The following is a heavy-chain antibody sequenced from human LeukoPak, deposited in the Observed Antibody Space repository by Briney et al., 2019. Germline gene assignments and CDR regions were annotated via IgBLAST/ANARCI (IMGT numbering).Heavy chain of an antibody. CDR1: GGSISSYY. CDR2: IYHSGST. CDR3: ARDRTFDY. J-gene: IGHJ4*02. V-gene: IGHV4-59*01. Sequence: SETLSLTCTVSGGSISSYYWSWIRQPPGKGREWIGYIYHSGSTNYNPSLKSRATISVDTSKNQSSLKLRSVTAADTAVYYCARDRTFDYWGQGTLVTVSS.